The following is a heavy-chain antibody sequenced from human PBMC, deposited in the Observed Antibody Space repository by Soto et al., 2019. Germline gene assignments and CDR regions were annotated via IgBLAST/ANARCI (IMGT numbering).Heavy chain of an antibody. J-gene: IGHJ5*02. CDR1: GGSISSGDYY. CDR3: ASGPYLSGGDYFWFDP. D-gene: IGHD4-17*01. V-gene: IGHV4-30-4*01. Sequence: SETLSLTCTVSGGSISSGDYYWSWIRQPPGKCLEWIGYIYYSGGTYYNPSLKSRVTISVDTSKNQFSLKLSSVTAADTAVYYCASGPYLSGGDYFWFDPWGQGTLVTVSS. CDR2: IYYSGGT.